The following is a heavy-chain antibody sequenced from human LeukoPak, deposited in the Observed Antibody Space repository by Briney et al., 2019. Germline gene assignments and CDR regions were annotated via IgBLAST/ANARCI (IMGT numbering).Heavy chain of an antibody. Sequence: GGSLRLSCAASGFTFSSYEMNWVRQAPGKGLEWVSYISSSGSTIYYADSVKGRFTISRDNARNSLYLQMNSLRAEDTAVYYCAELGITMIGGVWGKGTTVTIYS. CDR3: AELGITMIGGV. V-gene: IGHV3-48*03. CDR2: ISSSGSTI. CDR1: GFTFSSYE. D-gene: IGHD3-10*02. J-gene: IGHJ6*04.